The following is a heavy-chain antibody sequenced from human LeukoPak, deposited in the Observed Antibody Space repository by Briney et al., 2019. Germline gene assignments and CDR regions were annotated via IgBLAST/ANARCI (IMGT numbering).Heavy chain of an antibody. CDR3: ARRGSSGWYNYFDY. D-gene: IGHD6-19*01. V-gene: IGHV4-59*08. Sequence: SETLSLTCTVSGGSISSYYWSWIRQPPGKGLEWIGYIYYSGSTNYNPSLKSRVTISVDTSKNQFSLKLSSVTAADTAVYYCARRGSSGWYNYFDYWGQGTLVTVSS. CDR2: IYYSGST. J-gene: IGHJ4*02. CDR1: GGSISSYY.